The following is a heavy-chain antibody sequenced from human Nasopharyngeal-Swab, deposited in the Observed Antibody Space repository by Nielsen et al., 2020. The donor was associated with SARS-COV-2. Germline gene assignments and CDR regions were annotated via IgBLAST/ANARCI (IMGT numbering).Heavy chain of an antibody. Sequence: GGSLRLSCAASGFTFSNYWMTWVRQAPGKGLEWVANIKQDGSKQNYVDSVKGRFTISRDDAMNSLYLQMNSLRAEDTAVYYCVKHQGSSSDQWGQGTLVTVSS. V-gene: IGHV3-7*05. J-gene: IGHJ4*02. CDR1: GFTFSNYW. CDR2: IKQDGSKQ. CDR3: VKHQGSSSDQ.